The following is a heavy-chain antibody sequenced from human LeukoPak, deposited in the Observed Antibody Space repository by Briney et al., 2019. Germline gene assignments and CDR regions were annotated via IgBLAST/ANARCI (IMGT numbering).Heavy chain of an antibody. Sequence: GGSLRLSCAASGFTVSSNYMSWVRQAPGKGLEWVSVIYSGGSTYYADSVKGRFTISRDNSKNTLYLQMNSLRAEDTAVYYCARELVRNYYYYYGMDVWGQGTTVTVSS. CDR2: IYSGGST. V-gene: IGHV3-53*01. CDR3: ARELVRNYYYYYGMDV. CDR1: GFTVSSNY. J-gene: IGHJ6*02. D-gene: IGHD6-6*01.